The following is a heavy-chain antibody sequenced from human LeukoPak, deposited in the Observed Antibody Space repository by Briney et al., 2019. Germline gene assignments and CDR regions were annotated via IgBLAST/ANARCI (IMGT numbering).Heavy chain of an antibody. CDR2: IYYSGST. CDR3: ARLFSPYYYYYMDV. Sequence: SETLSLTCTVSGGSISSYYWSWIRQPPGKGLEWIGYIYYSGSTNYNPSLKSRVTISVDTSKNQFSLKLSSVTAADTAVYYCARLFSPYYYYYMDVWGKGTTVTISS. CDR1: GGSISSYY. V-gene: IGHV4-59*12. J-gene: IGHJ6*03.